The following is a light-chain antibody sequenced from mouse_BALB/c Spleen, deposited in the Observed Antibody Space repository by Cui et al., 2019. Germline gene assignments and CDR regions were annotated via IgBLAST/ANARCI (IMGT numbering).Light chain of an antibody. CDR2: DTS. V-gene: IGKV4-55*01. J-gene: IGKJ2*01. CDR3: QQWSSYT. Sequence: QIVLTQSPAIMAASPGEKVTMTCSAISSVRYMYWYQQKPGSSPRLLIYDTSNLASGVPVRFSGSGSGTSYSLTIRRMEAEDAATYYCQQWSSYTFGGGTKLEIK. CDR1: SSVRY.